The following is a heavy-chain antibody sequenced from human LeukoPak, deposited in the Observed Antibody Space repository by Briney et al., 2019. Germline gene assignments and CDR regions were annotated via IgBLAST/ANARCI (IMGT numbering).Heavy chain of an antibody. D-gene: IGHD5-24*01. CDR2: IFPSGGEI. CDR3: ARDRGKMATINY. CDR1: GFTFSTFA. Sequence: RLGGSLRLSCAASGFTFSTFAMIWVRQPPGKGLEWVSSIFPSGGEIHYADSVRGRFTISRDNSKSTLSLQMNSLRAEDTAVYYCARDRGKMATINYWGQGTLVTVSS. V-gene: IGHV3-23*01. J-gene: IGHJ4*02.